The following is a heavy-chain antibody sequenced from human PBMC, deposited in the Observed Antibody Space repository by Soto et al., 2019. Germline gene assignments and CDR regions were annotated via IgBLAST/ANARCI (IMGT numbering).Heavy chain of an antibody. Sequence: ASVKVSCKASGYTFTGYYMHWVGQAPGQGREWMGWINPNSGGKSYAQKFQGRVTMTRDTSISTAYMELSRLRTDATAVYCCARDGSLRYFDCWDQETWVPVSS. CDR2: INPNSGGK. J-gene: IGHJ4*02. D-gene: IGHD2-15*01. CDR3: ARDGSLRYFDC. V-gene: IGHV1-2*02. CDR1: GYTFTGYY.